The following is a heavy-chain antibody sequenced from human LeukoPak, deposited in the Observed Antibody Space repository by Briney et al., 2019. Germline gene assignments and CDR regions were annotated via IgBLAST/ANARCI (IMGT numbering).Heavy chain of an antibody. Sequence: PSETLSLTCAVSGGSISSGGYSWSWIRQPPGKALEWIGYIYDTGSTYYNPSLKSRVTISVDRSKNQISLKLRSVTAADTAVYYCTRGDEVVPNAFDIWGQGTMVSVSS. J-gene: IGHJ3*02. D-gene: IGHD2-15*01. CDR1: GGSISSGGYS. CDR3: TRGDEVVPNAFDI. V-gene: IGHV4-30-2*01. CDR2: IYDTGST.